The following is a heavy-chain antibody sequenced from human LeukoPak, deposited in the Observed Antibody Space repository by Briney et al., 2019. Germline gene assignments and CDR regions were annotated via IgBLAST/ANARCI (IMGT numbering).Heavy chain of an antibody. CDR1: GFTFSTYV. V-gene: IGHV3-23*01. J-gene: IGHJ4*02. Sequence: GGSLRLSCAAPGFTFSTYVMSWVRQAPGKGLEWVSAISGSGGSTYYADSVKGRFTISRDNSKNTLYLQMNSLGADDTAVYYCAKGNWRYFDYWGQGTLVTVST. CDR2: ISGSGGST. D-gene: IGHD1-1*01. CDR3: AKGNWRYFDY.